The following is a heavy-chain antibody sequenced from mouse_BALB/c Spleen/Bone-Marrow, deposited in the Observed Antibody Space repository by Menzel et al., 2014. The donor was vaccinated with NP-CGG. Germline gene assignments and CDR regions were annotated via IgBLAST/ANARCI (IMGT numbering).Heavy chain of an antibody. CDR3: ASRDSSGYVPDY. CDR1: GYTFTSYW. D-gene: IGHD3-2*01. CDR2: IFPGTGTT. V-gene: IGHV1S132*01. J-gene: IGHJ2*01. Sequence: QVQLQQSGAELVKLGASVKLSCKTSGYTFTSYWIQWVKQRPGQGLGWIGEIFPGTGTTYYNEKLKGKATLTIDTSSSTAYMQLSSLTSEDSAVYFCASRDSSGYVPDYWGQGTTLTVSS.